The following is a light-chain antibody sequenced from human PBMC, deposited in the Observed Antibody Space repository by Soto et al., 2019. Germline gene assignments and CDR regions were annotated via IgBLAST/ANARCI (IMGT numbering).Light chain of an antibody. CDR3: QQYGSSPT. J-gene: IGKJ5*01. Sequence: EILLTQSPATLSLSPGERATLSCRASQSVSSDLAWYQQKPGQAPRLLIYGASSRATGIPDRFSGSGSGTDFTLSISRLEPEDFAVYYCQQYGSSPTFGQGTRLEIK. V-gene: IGKV3-20*01. CDR1: QSVSSD. CDR2: GAS.